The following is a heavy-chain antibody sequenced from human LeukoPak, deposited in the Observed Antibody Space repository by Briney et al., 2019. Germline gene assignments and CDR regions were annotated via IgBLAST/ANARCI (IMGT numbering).Heavy chain of an antibody. Sequence: ASVKVSCKASGYTFTGYYMHWVRQAPGQGLEWMGWINPNSGGTNYAQKFQGRVTMTRDTSISTAYMELSRLRSADPAVYYCARDGGIAVAGTSDWFDPWGQGTLVTVSS. J-gene: IGHJ5*02. CDR2: INPNSGGT. D-gene: IGHD6-19*01. CDR1: GYTFTGYY. CDR3: ARDGGIAVAGTSDWFDP. V-gene: IGHV1-2*02.